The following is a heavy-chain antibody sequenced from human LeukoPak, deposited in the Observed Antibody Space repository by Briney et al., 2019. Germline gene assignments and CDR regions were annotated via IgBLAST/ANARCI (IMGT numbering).Heavy chain of an antibody. D-gene: IGHD6-13*01. CDR1: GYTFTSYD. CDR2: MNPNSGNP. J-gene: IGHJ3*02. V-gene: IGHV1-8*03. CDR3: ARDYSSSWYDAFDI. Sequence: ASVKVSCKASGYTFTSYDINWVRQATGQGLEWMGWMNPNSGNPGYAQKFQGRVTITRNTSISTAYMELSSLRSEDTAVYYCARDYSSSWYDAFDIWGQGTMVTVSS.